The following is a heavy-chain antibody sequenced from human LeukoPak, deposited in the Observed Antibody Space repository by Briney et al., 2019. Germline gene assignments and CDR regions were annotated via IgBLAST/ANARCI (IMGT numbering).Heavy chain of an antibody. CDR3: ARDLRAYCGGDCYFDY. CDR1: GFTFRSYA. Sequence: GGSLRLSCAASGFTFRSYAMTWVRQAPGKGLEWISTITGTGDKTYYADSVKGRFTFSRANAKNSLYLQMKSLRDEDTAVYYCARDLRAYCGGDCYFDYWGQGTLVTVSS. V-gene: IGHV3-23*01. CDR2: ITGTGDKT. D-gene: IGHD2-21*02. J-gene: IGHJ4*02.